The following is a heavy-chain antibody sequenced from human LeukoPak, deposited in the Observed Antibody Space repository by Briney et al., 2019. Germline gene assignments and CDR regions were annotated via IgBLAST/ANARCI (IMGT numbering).Heavy chain of an antibody. Sequence: PSETLSLTCTVSGGSISSYYWSWIRQPPGKGLEWIGYIYYSGSTNYNPSLKSRVTISVDTSKNRFSLKLSSVTAADTAVYYCASVYGSGPFDFWGQGTLVTVSS. CDR2: IYYSGST. CDR3: ASVYGSGPFDF. V-gene: IGHV4-59*01. J-gene: IGHJ4*02. D-gene: IGHD3-10*01. CDR1: GGSISSYY.